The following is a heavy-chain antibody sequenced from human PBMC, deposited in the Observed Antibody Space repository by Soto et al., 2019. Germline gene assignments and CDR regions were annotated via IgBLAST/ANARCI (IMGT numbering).Heavy chain of an antibody. V-gene: IGHV4-30-4*02. J-gene: IGHJ6*02. CDR2: IYHSGST. D-gene: IGHD2-21*02. CDR1: GGSISSGDYY. Sequence: TSETLSLTCTVSGGSISSGDYYWSWIRQPPGKGLEWIGYIYHSGSTYYNPSLKSRVTISVDRSKNQFSLKLNSVTAADTAVYYCARDLWGYCGTDCYPLDVWGQGTTVTVSS. CDR3: ARDLWGYCGTDCYPLDV.